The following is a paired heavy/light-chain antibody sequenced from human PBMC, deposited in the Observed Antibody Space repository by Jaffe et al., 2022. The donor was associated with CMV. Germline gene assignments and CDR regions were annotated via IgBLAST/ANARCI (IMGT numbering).Light chain of an antibody. J-gene: IGKJ1*01. CDR2: DAS. CDR1: QSVTSNY. CDR3: QQYGSSPRT. Sequence: EIVLTQSPATLSLSPGERATLSCGAGQSVTSNYLAWYQQKPGLAPRLLIYDASSRATGIPDRFSGSGSGTDFTLTISRLEPEDFAVYYCQQYGSSPRTFGQGTKVEIK. V-gene: IGKV3D-20*01.
Heavy chain of an antibody. Sequence: EVQVVESGGGLVQPGRSLRLSCAVSGFTFDDYAMHWVRQAPGKGLEWVSGISWNSGSIAYADSVKGRFTISRDNAKNSLYLQMSSLRAEDTALYFCAKDMAYDLLSGGQDVWGQGTTVTVSS. D-gene: IGHD3-22*01. CDR1: GFTFDDYA. CDR3: AKDMAYDLLSGGQDV. J-gene: IGHJ6*02. V-gene: IGHV3-9*01. CDR2: ISWNSGSI.